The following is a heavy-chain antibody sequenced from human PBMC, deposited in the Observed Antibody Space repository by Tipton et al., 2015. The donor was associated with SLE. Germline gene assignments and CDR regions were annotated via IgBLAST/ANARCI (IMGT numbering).Heavy chain of an antibody. D-gene: IGHD2-15*01. CDR2: IYRNGST. CDR1: CGSISIYY. Sequence: TLSLTCTVSCGSISIYYWSWLRQPPGKGLEWLGYIYRNGSTNYNPSLRSRITISVDTSKRQLSLKLTSVTAADTAVYYCARDPGCSGGSCYALDYWGQGSLVTVSA. CDR3: ARDPGCSGGSCYALDY. V-gene: IGHV4-4*08. J-gene: IGHJ4*02.